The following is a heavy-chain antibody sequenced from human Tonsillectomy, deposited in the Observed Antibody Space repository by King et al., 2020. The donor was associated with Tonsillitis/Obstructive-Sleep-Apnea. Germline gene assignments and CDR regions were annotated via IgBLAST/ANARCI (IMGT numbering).Heavy chain of an antibody. CDR3: AAHVMTEAGDNYYYVYMDV. J-gene: IGHJ6*03. Sequence: QLVQSGAEVKKPGSSVKVSCKPSGGTFSSYGINWVRQAPGQGLEWMGGIIPRFGIVNSARKFQGRVTITADESTSTVYMELSSLRSEDTGVFNCAAHVMTEAGDNYYYVYMDVWGEGTTVTVSS. CDR2: IIPRFGIV. D-gene: IGHD6-13*01. CDR1: GGTFSSYG. V-gene: IGHV1-69*01.